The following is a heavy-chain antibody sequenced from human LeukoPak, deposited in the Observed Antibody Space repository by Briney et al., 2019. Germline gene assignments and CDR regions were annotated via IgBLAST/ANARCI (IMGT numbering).Heavy chain of an antibody. D-gene: IGHD3-3*01. J-gene: IGHJ5*02. CDR1: GYTFTSYG. Sequence: ASVKVSCKASGYTFTSYGISWVRQAPGQGLEWMGWISAYNGNTNYAQKLQGRVTMTTDTSTSTAYMELRSPRSDDTAVYYCARGSITIFGVVRGQNNWFDPWGQGTLVTVSS. CDR3: ARGSITIFGVVRGQNNWFDP. CDR2: ISAYNGNT. V-gene: IGHV1-18*01.